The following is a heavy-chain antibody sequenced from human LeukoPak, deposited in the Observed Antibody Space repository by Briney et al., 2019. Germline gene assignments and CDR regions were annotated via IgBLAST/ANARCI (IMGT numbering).Heavy chain of an antibody. J-gene: IGHJ4*02. Sequence: GGTLRLSCAASGFTFRSYGMSWVRQAPGKGLEWVSAIRGSGGSTYYADSVKGRFTISRDNSKNTLYLQMNSLRAEDTAVYYCAKNPAIYYYDSSGYVYFDYWGQGTLVTVSS. D-gene: IGHD3-22*01. CDR3: AKNPAIYYYDSSGYVYFDY. CDR2: IRGSGGST. CDR1: GFTFRSYG. V-gene: IGHV3-23*01.